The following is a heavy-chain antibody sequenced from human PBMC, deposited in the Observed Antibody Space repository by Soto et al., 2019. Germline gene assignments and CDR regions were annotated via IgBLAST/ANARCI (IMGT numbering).Heavy chain of an antibody. CDR2: ISYDGSDG. CDR3: ARDSFGLDV. CDR1: GFTFSYYA. J-gene: IGHJ6*02. Sequence: GGSLRLSCAASGFTFSYYAMHWVRQAPGKGLEWVSFISYDGSDGYYADSMKGRFTISRDNSKNTLYLQMDSLRAEDTAVYYCARDSFGLDVWGQGTTVTVSS. V-gene: IGHV3-30-3*01.